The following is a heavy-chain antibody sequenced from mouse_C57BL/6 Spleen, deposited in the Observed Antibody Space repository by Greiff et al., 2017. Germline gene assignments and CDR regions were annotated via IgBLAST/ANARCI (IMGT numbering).Heavy chain of an antibody. CDR2: ISYDGSN. D-gene: IGHD2-2*01. CDR1: GYSIPSGYY. J-gene: IGHJ2*01. V-gene: IGHV3-6*01. CDR3: ATGLFDY. Sequence: EVKLVESGPGLAKPCQSLSLTCSVTGYSIPSGYYWNWIRQFPGNKLEWMGYISYDGSNNYNPSLKNRISITRDTSKNQFFLKLNSVTTEDTATYYCATGLFDYWGQGTTLTVSS.